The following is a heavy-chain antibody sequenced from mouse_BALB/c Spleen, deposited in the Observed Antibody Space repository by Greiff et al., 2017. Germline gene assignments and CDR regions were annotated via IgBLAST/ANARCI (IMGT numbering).Heavy chain of an antibody. CDR1: GFTFSSYG. V-gene: IGHV5-6*01. D-gene: IGHD2-3*01. Sequence: EVQRVESGGDLVKPGGSLKLSCAASGFTFSSYGMSWVRQTPDKRLEWVATISSGGSYTCYPDSVKGRFTISRDNAKNTLYLQMSSLKSEDTAMYYCARQGDGYAMDYWGQGTSVTVSS. CDR3: ARQGDGYAMDY. CDR2: ISSGGSYT. J-gene: IGHJ4*01.